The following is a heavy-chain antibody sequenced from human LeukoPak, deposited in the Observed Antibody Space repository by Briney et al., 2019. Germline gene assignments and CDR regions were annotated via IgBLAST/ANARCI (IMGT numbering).Heavy chain of an antibody. D-gene: IGHD1-26*01. CDR3: AAGRGATDNPFDY. CDR1: GFTFSSYA. CDR2: TSGSGGST. V-gene: IGHV3-23*01. Sequence: PGGSLRLSCAASGFTFSSYAMSWVRQAPGKGLEWVSATSGSGGSTYYADSVKGRFTISRDNSKNTLYLQMNSLRAEDTAVYYCAAGRGATDNPFDYWGQGTLVTVSS. J-gene: IGHJ4*02.